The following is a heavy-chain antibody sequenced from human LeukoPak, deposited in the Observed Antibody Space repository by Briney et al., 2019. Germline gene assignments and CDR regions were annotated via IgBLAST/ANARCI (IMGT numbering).Heavy chain of an antibody. CDR1: GYSISSGYY. V-gene: IGHV4-38-2*02. CDR3: ARLVRGVKP. Sequence: PSETLSLTCTVSGYSISSGYYWGWIRQPPGKGLEWIGSIYHSGSTYYNPSLKSRVTISVDTSKNQFSLKLSSVTAADTAVYYCARLVRGVKPWGQGTLVTVSS. D-gene: IGHD3-10*01. CDR2: IYHSGST. J-gene: IGHJ4*02.